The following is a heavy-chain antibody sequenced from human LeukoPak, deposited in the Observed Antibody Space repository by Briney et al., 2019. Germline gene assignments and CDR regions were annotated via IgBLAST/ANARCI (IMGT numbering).Heavy chain of an antibody. D-gene: IGHD6-13*01. J-gene: IGHJ4*02. Sequence: PGGSLRLSCAASGFTFSSFEMSWVRQAPGTGLEWISYISSSGSTMYYADSVKGHFTTSRDNVKNSLYMQVNSLRAEDTAVYYCARGGYSSSWYHDSWGQGTLVTVSS. CDR1: GFTFSSFE. CDR3: ARGGYSSSWYHDS. CDR2: ISSSGSTM. V-gene: IGHV3-48*03.